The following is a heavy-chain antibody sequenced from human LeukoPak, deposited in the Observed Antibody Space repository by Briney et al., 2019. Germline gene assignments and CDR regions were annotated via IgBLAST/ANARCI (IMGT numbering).Heavy chain of an antibody. CDR2: INQDGSEI. J-gene: IGHJ2*01. V-gene: IGHV3-7*01. CDR1: GFACSNYW. D-gene: IGHD3-22*01. Sequence: GGSLRLSCAASGFACSNYWMSWVRQAPGKGLEWVANINQDGSEIYYVDSVKGRFTISRDNAKNSLYLQINSLRAEDTAVYYCARDQGSMIVVRTTTWYFDLWGRGTLVTVSS. CDR3: ARDQGSMIVVRTTTWYFDL.